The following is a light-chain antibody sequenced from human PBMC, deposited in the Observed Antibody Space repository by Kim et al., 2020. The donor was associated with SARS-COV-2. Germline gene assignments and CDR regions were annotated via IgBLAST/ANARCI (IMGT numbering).Light chain of an antibody. CDR3: LQHNTYPIT. V-gene: IGKV1-17*01. CDR2: GAS. Sequence: DIQMTQSPSSLSASVGDRVTITCRASQDIRNDLGWYQQNPGRAPKRLIYGASSLQSVVPSRFSGSGSGTEFTLTISSAQPEDFATYFCLQHNTYPITFGQGTRLEIK. CDR1: QDIRND. J-gene: IGKJ5*01.